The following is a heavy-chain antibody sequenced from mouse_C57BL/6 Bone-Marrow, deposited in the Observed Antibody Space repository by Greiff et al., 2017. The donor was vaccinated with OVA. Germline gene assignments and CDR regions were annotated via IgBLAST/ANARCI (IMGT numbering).Heavy chain of an antibody. CDR1: GYTFTGYW. Sequence: QVQLQQSGAELMKPGASVKLSCKATGYTFTGYWIDWVKQRPGHGLEWIGEILPGSGSTNYNEKFKGKATFTADTSSNTAYMPLSSLTSENSAFYYCAGLRSMVSWYLDVWGTGTTVTVPS. CDR3: AGLRSMVSWYLDV. CDR2: ILPGSGST. J-gene: IGHJ1*03. D-gene: IGHD1-1*02. V-gene: IGHV1-9*01.